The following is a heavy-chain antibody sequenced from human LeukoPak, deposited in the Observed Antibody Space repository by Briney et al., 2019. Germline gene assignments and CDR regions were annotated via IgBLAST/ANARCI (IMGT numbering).Heavy chain of an antibody. CDR2: IYYSGST. D-gene: IGHD3-16*02. CDR1: GDSISSSSYY. V-gene: IGHV4-39*01. J-gene: IGHJ4*02. Sequence: SETLSLTCTVSGDSISSSSYYWGWIRQPPGKGLEWIGSIYYSGSTYYNPSLKSRVTISVDTSKNQFSLKLSSVTAADTAVYYCARCGYDYIWGSYRQYYFDYWGQGTLVTVSS. CDR3: ARCGYDYIWGSYRQYYFDY.